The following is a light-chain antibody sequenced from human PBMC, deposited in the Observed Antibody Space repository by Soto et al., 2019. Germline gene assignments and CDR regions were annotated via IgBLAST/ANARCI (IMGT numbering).Light chain of an antibody. CDR2: ANN. J-gene: IGLJ1*01. CDR3: SSYASNNILYV. Sequence: QSVLTQPPSTSETPGQRVSITCSGSSSNVGRNFVSWYQQLPGTAPKLLIHANNQRPSGVPDRFSGSKSGTSASLAISGLQSEDEAHYYCSSYASNNILYVFGTGTKVTVL. V-gene: IGLV1-44*01. CDR1: SSNVGRNF.